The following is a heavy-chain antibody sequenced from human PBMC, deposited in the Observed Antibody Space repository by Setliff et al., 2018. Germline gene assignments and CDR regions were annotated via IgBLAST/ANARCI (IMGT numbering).Heavy chain of an antibody. CDR3: DREVAGTYHYFDP. Sequence: PSETLSLTCSVYGESFSNNYWSWIRQTPGKGLEWIGESNHGGSTSYHPSLKSRLTMSVDTSKNQFSLKMTSVTAADTALYFCDREVAGTYHYFDPWGQGTLVTVSS. V-gene: IGHV4-34*01. J-gene: IGHJ5*02. CDR2: SNHGGST. D-gene: IGHD6-19*01. CDR1: GESFSNNY.